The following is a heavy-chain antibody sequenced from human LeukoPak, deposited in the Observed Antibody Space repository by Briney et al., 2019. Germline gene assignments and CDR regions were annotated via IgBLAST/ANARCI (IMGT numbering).Heavy chain of an antibody. CDR1: GGSVSNNY. V-gene: IGHV4-4*07. CDR2: IQSSGNT. J-gene: IGHJ5*02. Sequence: SETLSLTCTVSGGSVSNNYWSWLRQPAGKGLEWIGRIQSSGNTNYNPSLRSRLTLSMDTSKNQFSLKLSSVTAADTAVYYRAREGSCSGGSCYRWGNWFDPWGQGTLVTVSS. D-gene: IGHD2-15*01. CDR3: AREGSCSGGSCYRWGNWFDP.